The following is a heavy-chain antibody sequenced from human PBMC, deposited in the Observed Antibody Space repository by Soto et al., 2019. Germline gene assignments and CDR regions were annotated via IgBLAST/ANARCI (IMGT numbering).Heavy chain of an antibody. CDR2: MNPNSGNT. D-gene: IGHD3-3*01. CDR1: GYTFTSYD. CDR3: ASGILTYYDFWSGYLTLYYYYGMDV. V-gene: IGHV1-8*01. J-gene: IGHJ6*02. Sequence: GASVKVSCKASGYTFTSYDINWVRQATGQGLEWMGWMNPNSGNTGYAQKFQGRVTMTRNTSISTAYMELSSLRSEDTAVYYCASGILTYYDFWSGYLTLYYYYGMDVWG.